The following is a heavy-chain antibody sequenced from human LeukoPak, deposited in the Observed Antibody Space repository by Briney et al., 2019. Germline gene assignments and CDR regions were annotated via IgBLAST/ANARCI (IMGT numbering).Heavy chain of an antibody. D-gene: IGHD3-3*01. CDR3: ARESGIWSQNVLIDY. CDR2: IYHSGST. J-gene: IGHJ4*02. CDR1: GYSISSGYY. V-gene: IGHV4-38-2*02. Sequence: PSETLSLTCAVSGYSISSGYYWGWIRQPPGKGLEWIGSIYHSGSTYYNPSLKSRVTISVDTSKNQFSLKLSSVTAADTAVYYCARESGIWSQNVLIDYWGQGTLVTVSS.